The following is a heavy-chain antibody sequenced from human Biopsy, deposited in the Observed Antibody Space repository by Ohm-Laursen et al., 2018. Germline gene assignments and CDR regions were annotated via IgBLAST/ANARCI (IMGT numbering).Heavy chain of an antibody. V-gene: IGHV1-8*01. CDR3: ARDFNYDGGGSFNFDY. CDR1: GYLFTNYN. CDR2: MNPNSGNT. D-gene: IGHD3-22*01. J-gene: IGHJ4*02. Sequence: ATVTDSCMASGYLFTNYNVNWVRQAPAQGLEWMGWMNPNSGNTGYAQKFQGRVTMTRNTSISTAYMELSSLTSVDTAVYYCARDFNYDGGGSFNFDYWGQGTLVTVSS.